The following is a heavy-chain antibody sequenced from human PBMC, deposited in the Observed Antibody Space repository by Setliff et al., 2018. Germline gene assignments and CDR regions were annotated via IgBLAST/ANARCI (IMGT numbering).Heavy chain of an antibody. CDR2: IYRTGNT. CDR3: ASQEPLYSSGWYYFDSSGLLINPIFDY. J-gene: IGHJ4*02. Sequence: PSETLSLTCAVSGYSISSGYYWAWIRQPPEKGLEWIGSIYRTGNTHYNPSLKSRVTISVDTSKNQFSLKLSSVTAADTAVYYCASQEPLYSSGWYYFDSSGLLINPIFDYWGQGTLVTVSS. CDR1: GYSISSGYY. D-gene: IGHD6-19*01. V-gene: IGHV4-38-2*01.